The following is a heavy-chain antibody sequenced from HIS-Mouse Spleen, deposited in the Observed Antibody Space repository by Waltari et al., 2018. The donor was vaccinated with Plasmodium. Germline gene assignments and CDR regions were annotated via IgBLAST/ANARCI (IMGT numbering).Heavy chain of an antibody. J-gene: IGHJ3*02. CDR3: ARDCSSTSCLDAFDI. CDR1: GGSISSYY. CDR2: NYYSGST. D-gene: IGHD2-2*01. V-gene: IGHV4-59*01. Sequence: QVQLQESGPGLVKPSETLSLTCTVSGGSISSYYWSWIRQPPGKGLEWIGYNYYSGSTNYNPSLKSRVTISVDTSKNQVSLKLSSVTAADTAVYYCARDCSSTSCLDAFDIWGQGTMVTVSS.